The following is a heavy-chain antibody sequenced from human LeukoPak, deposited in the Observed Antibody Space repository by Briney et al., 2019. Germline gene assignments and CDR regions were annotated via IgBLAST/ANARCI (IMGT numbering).Heavy chain of an antibody. CDR3: ARGGSGWYGFFDY. D-gene: IGHD6-19*01. J-gene: IGHJ4*02. CDR2: INHSGST. V-gene: IGHV4-39*07. Sequence: SETLSLTCTVSGDSISSGDYYWSWIRQPPGKGLEWIGEINHSGSTNYNPSLKSRVTMSVDTSTNQISLKMTSVTAADTAIYYCARGGSGWYGFFDYWGQGTLVTVSS. CDR1: GDSISSGDYY.